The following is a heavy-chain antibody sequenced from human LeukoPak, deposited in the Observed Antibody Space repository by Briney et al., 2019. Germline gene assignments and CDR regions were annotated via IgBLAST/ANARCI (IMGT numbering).Heavy chain of an antibody. CDR1: GGTFSSYA. J-gene: IGHJ4*02. D-gene: IGHD4-17*01. CDR2: IIPIFGTA. V-gene: IGHV1-69*05. Sequence: SVKVSCKASGGTFSSYAISWVRQAPGQGLEWMGRIIPIFGTANYAQKFQGRVTITTDESTSTAYMELSSLRSEDTAVYYCAGSDYGDRYYFDYWGQGTLVTVSS. CDR3: AGSDYGDRYYFDY.